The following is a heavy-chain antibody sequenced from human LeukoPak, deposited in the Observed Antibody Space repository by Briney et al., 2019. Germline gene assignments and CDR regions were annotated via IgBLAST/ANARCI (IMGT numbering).Heavy chain of an antibody. V-gene: IGHV4-61*01. CDR3: AAVLTAYSSIDS. CDR2: IFYTGST. D-gene: IGHD3-9*01. CDR1: GGSVTSGSYY. J-gene: IGHJ4*02. Sequence: SETLSLTCTVSGGSVTSGSYYWSWIRHPPGKGLEWIGCIFYTGSTNYNPSLKSRVTISVDTSKHQFSLKLSSVTAADTDMYYCAAVLTAYSSIDSWGQGILVTVSS.